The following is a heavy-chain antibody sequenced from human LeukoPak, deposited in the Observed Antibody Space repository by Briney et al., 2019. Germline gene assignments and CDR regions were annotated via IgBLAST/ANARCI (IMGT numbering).Heavy chain of an antibody. D-gene: IGHD3-22*01. Sequence: PGGSLRLSCAASGFTFSSYAMSWVRQAPRKGLEWVSAISGSGGSTYYADSVKGRFTISRDNSKNTLYLQMNSLRAEDTAVYYCAKDRFYYDSSGLDAFDIWGQGTMVTVSS. V-gene: IGHV3-23*01. CDR3: AKDRFYYDSSGLDAFDI. CDR2: ISGSGGST. J-gene: IGHJ3*02. CDR1: GFTFSSYA.